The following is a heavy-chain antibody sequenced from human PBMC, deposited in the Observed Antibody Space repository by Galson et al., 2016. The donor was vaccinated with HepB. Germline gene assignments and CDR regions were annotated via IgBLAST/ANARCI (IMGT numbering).Heavy chain of an antibody. V-gene: IGHV3-30*03. CDR1: GFTFSSYG. J-gene: IGHJ6*02. D-gene: IGHD1-20*01. Sequence: SLRLSCAASGFTFSSYGMHWVRQAPGKGLEWVAVMSYDGSNKYYADSVKGRFTISRDNSKNTLYLQMNSLRAEDTAVYYCARTITGTPWHHYYYGMDVWGQGTTVSVSS. CDR2: MSYDGSNK. CDR3: ARTITGTPWHHYYYGMDV.